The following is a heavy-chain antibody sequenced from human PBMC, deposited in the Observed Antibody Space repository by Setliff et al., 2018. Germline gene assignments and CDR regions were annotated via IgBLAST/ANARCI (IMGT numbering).Heavy chain of an antibody. D-gene: IGHD2-21*02. V-gene: IGHV4-38-2*02. Sequence: SETLSLTCAVSGYSISSGYYWGWIRQPPGKGLEWIGSIFHSGSTYYNPSLKSRVTISVDTSKNQFSLKLTSVTAADTAVYYCARDLGHGGDSDYWGQGILVTVSS. CDR2: IFHSGST. J-gene: IGHJ4*02. CDR1: GYSISSGYY. CDR3: ARDLGHGGDSDY.